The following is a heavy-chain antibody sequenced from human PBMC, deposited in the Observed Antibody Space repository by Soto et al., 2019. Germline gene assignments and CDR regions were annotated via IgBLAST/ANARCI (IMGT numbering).Heavy chain of an antibody. CDR1: GFTFTTYA. D-gene: IGHD3-22*01. Sequence: PGGSLRLSCAASGFTFTTYAICLFRHSPWKGLEWVSSISVSGDRTFYADSVKGRFTISRDNSRNTLHLQMNSLRAEDTAVYYCVKDGDSISRNKPLDYWGQGTLVTVSS. CDR3: VKDGDSISRNKPLDY. V-gene: IGHV3-23*01. CDR2: ISVSGDRT. J-gene: IGHJ4*02.